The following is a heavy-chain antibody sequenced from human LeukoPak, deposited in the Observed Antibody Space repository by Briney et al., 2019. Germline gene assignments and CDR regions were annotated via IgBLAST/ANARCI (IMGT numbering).Heavy chain of an antibody. J-gene: IGHJ4*02. CDR1: GFTFSNYD. Sequence: SGGSLRLSCAASGFTFSNYDMHWVRQAPGKGLEWVAVIWFDGSNKFYADSVKGRFTISRDNSKNTLYLQTNSLRAEDTAVYYCASSAGALIDCWGQGTLVIVSS. CDR3: ASSAGALIDC. V-gene: IGHV3-33*01. CDR2: IWFDGSNK. D-gene: IGHD6-19*01.